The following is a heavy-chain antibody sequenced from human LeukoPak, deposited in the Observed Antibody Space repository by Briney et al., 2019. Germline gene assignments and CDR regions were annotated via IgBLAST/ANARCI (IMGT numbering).Heavy chain of an antibody. CDR2: ISGSGGST. D-gene: IGHD1-26*01. V-gene: IGHV3-23*01. CDR1: RFTFSSSA. CDR3: ARDRVGATDYFDY. J-gene: IGHJ4*02. Sequence: GGSLRLSCAASRFTFSSSAMSWVRQAPGKGLEWVSTISGSGGSTYSTDSVKGRFTISRDNSKNTLYLQMNSLRAEDTAVYYCARDRVGATDYFDYWGQGTLVTVSS.